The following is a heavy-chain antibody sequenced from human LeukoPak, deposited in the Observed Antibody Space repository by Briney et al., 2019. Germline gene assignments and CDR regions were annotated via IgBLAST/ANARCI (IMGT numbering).Heavy chain of an antibody. CDR3: ARRISSSSYNFDY. Sequence: SETLSLTCTVSGGSISSGSYYWSWIRQPAGKGLEWIGRIYSSVSTNYNPSLKSRVTISLDTSRNQFSLKLNSVTAADTAVYYCARRISSSSYNFDYWGQGTLVTVSS. V-gene: IGHV4-61*02. D-gene: IGHD1-26*01. CDR2: IYSSVST. J-gene: IGHJ4*02. CDR1: GGSISSGSYY.